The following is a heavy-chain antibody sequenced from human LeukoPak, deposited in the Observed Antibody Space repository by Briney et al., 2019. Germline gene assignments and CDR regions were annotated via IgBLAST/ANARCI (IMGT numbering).Heavy chain of an antibody. CDR1: GGSISTYY. CDR3: ASVRLGY. V-gene: IGHV4-4*07. J-gene: IGHJ4*02. CDR2: MYHTGGT. Sequence: SETLSLTCTVSGGSISTYYWSWVRQPAGKGLEWIGRMYHTGGTNYNPSLRSRVRMSIDTSKNQFSLKLNSVTAADTAVYYCASVRLGYWGQGTLVAVPS. D-gene: IGHD2-8*01.